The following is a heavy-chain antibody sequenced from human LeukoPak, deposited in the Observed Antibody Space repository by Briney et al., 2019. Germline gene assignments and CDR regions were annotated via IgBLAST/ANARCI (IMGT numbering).Heavy chain of an antibody. D-gene: IGHD1-26*01. CDR3: AKGGKWDVTPFDY. CDR1: GFTFTSYS. CDR2: ISGGGGST. Sequence: GGSLRLSCAASGFTFTSYSMNWVRQAPGKGLEWVSTISGGGGSTYYADSVKGRFTISRDNSKNTLYLQVNSLRAEDTAVYYCAKGGKWDVTPFDYWGQGTPVTVSS. V-gene: IGHV3-23*01. J-gene: IGHJ4*02.